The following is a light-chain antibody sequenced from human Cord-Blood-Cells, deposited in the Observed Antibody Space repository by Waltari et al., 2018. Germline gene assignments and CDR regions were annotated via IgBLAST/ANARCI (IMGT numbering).Light chain of an antibody. CDR2: AAS. CDR1: QSISSY. J-gene: IGKJ2*01. V-gene: IGKV1-39*01. CDR3: QQSYSTPYT. Sequence: DLQMTQSPSSLSASVGDRLTITCRASQSISSYLNWYQQKPGKAPKLLIYAASSLQSGVPSRFSGSGSGTDFTLTISSLQPEDFATYYCQQSYSTPYTFGQGTKLEIK.